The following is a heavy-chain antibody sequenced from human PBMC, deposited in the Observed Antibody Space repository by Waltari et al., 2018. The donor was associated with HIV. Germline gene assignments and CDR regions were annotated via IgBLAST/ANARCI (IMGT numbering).Heavy chain of an antibody. CDR3: AKDRSYYSSGYFDY. V-gene: IGHV3-23*01. Sequence: EAQLLESGGDLQQPGGSLRLSCAAAGVLFRSYAMSWVRQAPGRGLEWVASINGGTTGTFYAYAVKGRFTISRDSSKNTLYLQMNSLRAEDTAVYYCAKDRSYYSSGYFDYWGEGTLVTVSS. CDR2: INGGTTGT. J-gene: IGHJ4*02. D-gene: IGHD3-22*01. CDR1: GVLFRSYA.